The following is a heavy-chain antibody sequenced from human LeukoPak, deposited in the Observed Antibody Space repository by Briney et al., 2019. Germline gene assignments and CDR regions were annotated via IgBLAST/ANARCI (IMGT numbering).Heavy chain of an antibody. Sequence: GGSLRLSCAASGVTLSSYAMSWARQAPGKGLEWVSGISSSGSGGNTYYADSVKGRFTISRDNSKNTLYLQMDSLRAEDTAVYYCARDHYYGSGSYYPGDYGMDVWGQGTTVTVSS. CDR2: ISSSGSGGNT. V-gene: IGHV3-23*01. J-gene: IGHJ6*02. D-gene: IGHD3-10*01. CDR3: ARDHYYGSGSYYPGDYGMDV. CDR1: GVTLSSYA.